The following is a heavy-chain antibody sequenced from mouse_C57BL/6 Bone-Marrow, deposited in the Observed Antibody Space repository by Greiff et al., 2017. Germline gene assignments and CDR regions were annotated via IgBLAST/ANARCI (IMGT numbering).Heavy chain of an antibody. D-gene: IGHD1-1*01. CDR3: ARGYGRGY. V-gene: IGHV1-69*01. CDR2: IDPSDSYT. Sequence: VKLQQPGAELVMPGASVKLSCKASGYTFTSYWMHWVKQRPGQGLEWIGEIDPSDSYTNYNQKFKGKSTLTVDKSSSTAYMQLSSLTSEDSAVYYCARGYGRGYWGQVTTLTVSS. J-gene: IGHJ2*01. CDR1: GYTFTSYW.